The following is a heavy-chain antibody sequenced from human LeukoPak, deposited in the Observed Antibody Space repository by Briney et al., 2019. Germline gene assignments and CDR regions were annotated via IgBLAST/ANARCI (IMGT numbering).Heavy chain of an antibody. V-gene: IGHV3-21*03. CDR1: GFTFSDYT. CDR3: TTDPYSSSWYSDY. CDR2: ISSGGTYK. Sequence: GGSLRLSCAASGFTFSDYTMNWVRQAPGKGLEWVSSISSGGTYKYYADSVKGRFTISRDNAQNSLYLQMNSLKTEDTAVYYCTTDPYSSSWYSDYWGQGTLVTVSS. J-gene: IGHJ4*02. D-gene: IGHD6-13*01.